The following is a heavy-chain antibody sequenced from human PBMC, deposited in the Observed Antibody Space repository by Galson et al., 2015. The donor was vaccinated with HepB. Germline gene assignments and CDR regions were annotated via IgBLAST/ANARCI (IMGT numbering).Heavy chain of an antibody. D-gene: IGHD1-26*01. CDR3: ARSGVGATLNFDY. J-gene: IGHJ4*02. V-gene: IGHV1-2*04. CDR2: INPNSGGT. Sequence: SCKASGYTFTGYYMHWVRQAPGQGLEWMGWINPNSGGTNYAQKFQGWVTMTRDTSISTAYMELNRLRSDDTAVYYCARSGVGATLNFDYRGQGTLVTVSS. CDR1: GYTFTGYY.